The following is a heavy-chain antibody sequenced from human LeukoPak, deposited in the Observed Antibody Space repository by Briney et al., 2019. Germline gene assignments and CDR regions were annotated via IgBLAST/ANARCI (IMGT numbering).Heavy chain of an antibody. CDR3: ARGSTVPFDY. CDR1: GGSFSSGSYY. Sequence: PSETLSLTCTVSGGSFSSGSYYWSWIRQPPGKGLEWIGYIYYSGSTNYNPSLKSRVTISVDTSKNQFSLKLSSVTAADTAVYYCARGSTVPFDYWGQGTLVTVSS. J-gene: IGHJ4*02. CDR2: IYYSGST. V-gene: IGHV4-61*01. D-gene: IGHD4-17*01.